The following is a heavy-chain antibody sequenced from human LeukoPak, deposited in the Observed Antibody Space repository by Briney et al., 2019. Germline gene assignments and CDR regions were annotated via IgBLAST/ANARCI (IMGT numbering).Heavy chain of an antibody. V-gene: IGHV4-59*01. J-gene: IGHJ4*02. CDR2: IYYSGST. CDR1: GGSISSYY. D-gene: IGHD5-12*01. Sequence: SETLSLTCTVSGGSISSYYWSWIRQPPGKGLEWIGYIYYSGSTNYNPSLKSRVTTAVDTSKNQFSLKLNSVTAADTAVYYCARVSGYDWESFYDYWGQGTLVTVSS. CDR3: ARVSGYDWESFYDY.